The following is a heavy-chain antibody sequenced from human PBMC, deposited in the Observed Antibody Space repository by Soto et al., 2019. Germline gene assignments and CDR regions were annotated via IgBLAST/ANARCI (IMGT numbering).Heavy chain of an antibody. CDR1: GFTFSSYG. CDR2: IKRDGREK. CDR3: VRDWGNSTWGAY. D-gene: IGHD6-13*01. V-gene: IGHV3-7*01. Sequence: GGSLRLSCAASGFTFSSYGMHWVRQAPGKGLEWVAGIKRDGREKSYVDSARGRFTISRDNAKNSLYLQMNSLRVEDTGLYYCVRDWGNSTWGAYWGLGTLVTXSX. J-gene: IGHJ4*02.